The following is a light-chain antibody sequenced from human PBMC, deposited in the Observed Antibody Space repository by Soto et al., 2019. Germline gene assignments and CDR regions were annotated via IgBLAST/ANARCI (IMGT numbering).Light chain of an antibody. J-gene: IGLJ2*01. V-gene: IGLV2-23*03. CDR1: SSDVGSYNL. CDR3: CSYAGSSTFERV. CDR2: EGS. Sequence: QSALTQPASVSGSPGQSITISCTGTSSDVGSYNLVSWYQQHPGKAPKLMIYEGSKRRSGVSNRFSGSKSGNMASLTISGLQAEDEADYYCCSYAGSSTFERVFGGGTKLTVL.